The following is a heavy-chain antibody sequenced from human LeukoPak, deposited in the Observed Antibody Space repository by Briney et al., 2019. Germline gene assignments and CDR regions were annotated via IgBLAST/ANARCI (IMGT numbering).Heavy chain of an antibody. D-gene: IGHD6-19*01. J-gene: IGHJ4*02. Sequence: ASVKVSCKASGGTFSSYAISWVRQAPGQGLEWMGGIIPIFGTANYAQKFQGRVTITADESTSTAYMALSSLRSEDTAVYYCARDPVAGTNVYWGQGTLVTVSS. CDR1: GGTFSSYA. CDR2: IIPIFGTA. CDR3: ARDPVAGTNVY. V-gene: IGHV1-69*01.